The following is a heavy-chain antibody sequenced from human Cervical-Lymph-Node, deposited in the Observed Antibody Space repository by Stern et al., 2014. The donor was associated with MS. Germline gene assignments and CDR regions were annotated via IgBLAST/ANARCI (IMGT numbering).Heavy chain of an antibody. D-gene: IGHD1-1*01. CDR3: ARYKSFWDFDL. Sequence: VQLVQSGAEVKYPGSSVKVSCEASGGTFSSYAISWVRQAPGQGLEWMGGIIPLFGTANYAQQFQGRVTITADESTSTDYLELSSLKSEDTAIYYCARYKSFWDFDLWGRGTLVTVSS. J-gene: IGHJ2*01. V-gene: IGHV1-69*01. CDR1: GGTFSSYA. CDR2: IIPLFGTA.